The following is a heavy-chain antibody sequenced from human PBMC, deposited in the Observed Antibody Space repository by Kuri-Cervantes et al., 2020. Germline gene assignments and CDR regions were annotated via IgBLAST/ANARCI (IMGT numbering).Heavy chain of an antibody. CDR2: ISAYNGNT. Sequence: ASVKVSCKASGYTFTSYGISWVRQAPGQGLEWMGWISAYNGNTNYAQKLQGRVTMTTDTSTSTAYMELSSLRSEDTAVYYCARAYSGSWYNHSPEFGYWGQGTLVTVSS. D-gene: IGHD6-13*01. V-gene: IGHV1-18*01. J-gene: IGHJ4*02. CDR3: ARAYSGSWYNHSPEFGY. CDR1: GYTFTSYG.